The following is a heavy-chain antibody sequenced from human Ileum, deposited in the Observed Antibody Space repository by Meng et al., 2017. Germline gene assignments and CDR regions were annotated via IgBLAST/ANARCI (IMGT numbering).Heavy chain of an antibody. CDR3: ARDKPHNWFDP. CDR2: INTDRSYI. CDR1: GFSFSSYW. J-gene: IGHJ5*02. V-gene: IGHV3-74*01. Sequence: EGQVVESGWWLVHPGGSLILSCEGSGFSFSSYWMHWGRQAPGNGLVWFAGINTDRSYIRCADSVKVRLTISRDNAKNMVYLQMNSLRAEDTAVYYCARDKPHNWFDPWGQGTLVTASS.